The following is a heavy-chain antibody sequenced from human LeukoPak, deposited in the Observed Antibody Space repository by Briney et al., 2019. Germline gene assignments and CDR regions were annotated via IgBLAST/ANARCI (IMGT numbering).Heavy chain of an antibody. CDR2: INHSGST. CDR1: GGSISSGGYY. D-gene: IGHD2-2*01. J-gene: IGHJ5*02. CDR3: ARGREVVPAAAGWFDP. V-gene: IGHV4-30-2*01. Sequence: SQTLSLTCTVSGGSISSGGYYWSWIRQPPGKGLEWIGEINHSGSTNYNPSLKSRVTISVDTSKNQFSLKLSSVTAADTAVYYCARGREVVPAAAGWFDPWGQGTLVTVSS.